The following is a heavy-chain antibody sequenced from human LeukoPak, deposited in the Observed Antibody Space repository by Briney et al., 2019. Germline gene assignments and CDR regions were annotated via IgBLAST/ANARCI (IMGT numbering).Heavy chain of an antibody. V-gene: IGHV4-38-2*02. D-gene: IGHD3-10*01. CDR3: ARNPMVRGVYNAFDI. CDR1: GYSISSGYY. CDR2: IYHSGST. J-gene: IGHJ3*02. Sequence: SETLSLTCTVSGYSISSGYYWGWIRQPPVKGLEWIGSIYHSGSTYYNPSLKSRVTISVDTSKNQFSLKLSSVTAADTAVYYCARNPMVRGVYNAFDIWGQGTMVTVSS.